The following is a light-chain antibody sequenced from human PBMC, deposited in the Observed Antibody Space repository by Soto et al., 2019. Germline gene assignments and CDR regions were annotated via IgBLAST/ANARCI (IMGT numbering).Light chain of an antibody. J-gene: IGKJ2*01. CDR1: QSISGW. CDR3: QQYFNYPYT. CDR2: GAS. Sequence: DIQMTQSPSTLSASVGDRVTITCRASQSISGWLAWYQQKPGKAPELLIYGASNLQTGVPSRFSGSGSETEFTLSINSLQPDDFSTYYCQQYFNYPYTFGQGSRLEIK. V-gene: IGKV1-5*01.